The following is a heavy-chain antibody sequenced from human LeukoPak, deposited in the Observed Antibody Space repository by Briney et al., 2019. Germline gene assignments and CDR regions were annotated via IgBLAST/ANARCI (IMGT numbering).Heavy chain of an antibody. V-gene: IGHV3-66*04. Sequence: GGSLRLSCVASGFIVSNNYLNWVRQAPGKGLEWLSIIYVGDNVYYADSVKGRFTISRDTSRNTVYLQMNSLTAEDTAIYYCVKQPGYSFGSYFDYWGQGTLVTVSS. CDR2: IYVGDNV. D-gene: IGHD5-18*01. J-gene: IGHJ4*02. CDR3: VKQPGYSFGSYFDY. CDR1: GFIVSNNY.